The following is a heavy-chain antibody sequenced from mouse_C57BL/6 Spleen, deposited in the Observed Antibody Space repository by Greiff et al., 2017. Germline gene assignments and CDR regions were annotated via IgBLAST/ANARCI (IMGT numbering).Heavy chain of an antibody. Sequence: DVQLQESGPGLAKPSQTLSLTCSVTGYSITSDYWNWFRKFPGNKLEYMGYISYSGSTYYNPSLKSRISITRDTSKNQYYLQLNSVTTEDTATYYCASSAYYSNYDSLFAYWGQGTLVTVSA. J-gene: IGHJ3*01. CDR1: GYSITSDY. D-gene: IGHD2-5*01. CDR2: ISYSGST. CDR3: ASSAYYSNYDSLFAY. V-gene: IGHV3-8*01.